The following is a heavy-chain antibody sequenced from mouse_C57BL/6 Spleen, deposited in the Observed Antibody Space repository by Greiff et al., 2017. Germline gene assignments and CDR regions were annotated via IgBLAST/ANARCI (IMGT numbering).Heavy chain of an antibody. CDR1: GYSFTDYN. J-gene: IGHJ4*01. V-gene: IGHV1-39*01. CDR2: INPNYGTT. D-gene: IGHD1-1*01. Sequence: VQLQRSGPELVKPGASVKISCKASGYSFTDYNMNWVKQSNRKNLQWIGVINPNYGTTSYNQKLKGKATLTVDQSSSTAYMQLNSLTSEDSAVYYCARSGNYYAMDYWGQGTSVTVSS. CDR3: ARSGNYYAMDY.